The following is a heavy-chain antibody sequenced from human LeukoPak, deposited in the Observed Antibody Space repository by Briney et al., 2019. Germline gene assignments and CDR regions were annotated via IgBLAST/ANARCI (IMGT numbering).Heavy chain of an antibody. V-gene: IGHV4-34*01. Sequence: SATLSLTCAVYGGSFSGYYWSWIRQPPGKGLEWIGEINHSGSTNYNPSLKSRVTISVDTSKNQFSLKLSSVTGADTAVNYCARGDHNWNRRKGFDYWGQGTLVTVSS. D-gene: IGHD1-20*01. J-gene: IGHJ4*02. CDR2: INHSGST. CDR1: GGSFSGYY. CDR3: ARGDHNWNRRKGFDY.